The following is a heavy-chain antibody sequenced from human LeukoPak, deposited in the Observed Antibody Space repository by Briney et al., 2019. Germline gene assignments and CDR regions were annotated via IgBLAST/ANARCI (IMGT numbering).Heavy chain of an antibody. J-gene: IGHJ4*02. Sequence: SETLSLTCAVYGGSFSGFYWSWIRQPPGKGLEWIGEISHSGSTNYNPSLKSRVTISVDTSKNQFSLKLSSVTAADTTVYYCAREGDTAMVQFDYWGQGTLVTVSS. CDR3: AREGDTAMVQFDY. D-gene: IGHD5-18*01. V-gene: IGHV4-34*01. CDR2: ISHSGST. CDR1: GGSFSGFY.